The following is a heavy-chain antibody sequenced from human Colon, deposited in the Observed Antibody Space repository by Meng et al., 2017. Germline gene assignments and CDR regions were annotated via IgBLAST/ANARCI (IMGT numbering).Heavy chain of an antibody. J-gene: IGHJ4*02. Sequence: QVQLVQSGAEVKKPGAPVGASCETSGYTFSNYEVNWVRQTSGHGLEWMGWMNPDSGKTGYAHKFQGRVTLTRDTSTGTAYMELTSLTPDDTAVYYCARGGAPPYYFDYWGQGTLVTVSS. V-gene: IGHV1-8*02. CDR2: MNPDSGKT. CDR1: GYTFSNYE. D-gene: IGHD1-26*01. CDR3: ARGGAPPYYFDY.